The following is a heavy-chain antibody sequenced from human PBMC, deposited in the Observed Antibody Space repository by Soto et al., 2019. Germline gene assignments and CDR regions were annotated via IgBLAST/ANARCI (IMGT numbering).Heavy chain of an antibody. CDR2: ISAYNDNT. V-gene: IGHV1-18*01. J-gene: IGHJ6*02. CDR3: ARDIPQLRWKENDYYYGMDV. Sequence: QVQLVQSGAEVKKPGASVKVSCKASGYTFTSYGITWVRQAPGQGLEWMGWISAYNDNTDYAQKVQGRVTMTTDTSTSTAYMELRSLRSDDTAVYYCARDIPQLRWKENDYYYGMDVWGQGTTVTVSS. D-gene: IGHD4-17*01. CDR1: GYTFTSYG.